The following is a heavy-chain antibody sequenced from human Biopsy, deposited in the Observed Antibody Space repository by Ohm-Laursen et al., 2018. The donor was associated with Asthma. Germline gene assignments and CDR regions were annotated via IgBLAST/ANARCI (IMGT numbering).Heavy chain of an antibody. J-gene: IGHJ4*02. D-gene: IGHD3-22*01. Sequence: TLSLTCAVSGDSISSTNWWSWVRQPPGKGLEWIGEIYRSGSTNYNPSLKSRVSISIDTSKNQFSLKLSSVTAADTAVYYCARAQDYYDSRGYYRSFDYWGQGTLVTVSS. V-gene: IGHV4-4*02. CDR2: IYRSGST. CDR1: GDSISSTNW. CDR3: ARAQDYYDSRGYYRSFDY.